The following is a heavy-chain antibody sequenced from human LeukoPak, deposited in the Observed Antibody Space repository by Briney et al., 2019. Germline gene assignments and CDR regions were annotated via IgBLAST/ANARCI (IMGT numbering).Heavy chain of an antibody. Sequence: LGESLKISCKGSGYTFTSYWIGWVRQMPGKGLEWMGIIHPGDSDTRYSPSFQGQVTMSVDKSILNAYLQWSSLKASDTAMYYCTGLPHWFFDLWGRGTLVTVSS. V-gene: IGHV5-51*01. J-gene: IGHJ2*01. CDR1: GYTFTSYW. CDR2: IHPGDSDT. CDR3: TGLPHWFFDL.